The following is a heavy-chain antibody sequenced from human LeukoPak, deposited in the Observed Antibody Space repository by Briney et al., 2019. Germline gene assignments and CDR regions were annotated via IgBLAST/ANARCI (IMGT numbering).Heavy chain of an antibody. CDR1: GFTFSSYA. V-gene: IGHV3-30*04. Sequence: GGSLRLSCAASGFTFSSYAMHWVRQAPGKGLEWVAVISYDGSNKYYADSVKGRFTISRDNSKNTLYLQMSSLRAEDTAVYYCAREDRYGSGSFDYWGQGTLVTVSS. D-gene: IGHD3-10*01. J-gene: IGHJ4*02. CDR3: AREDRYGSGSFDY. CDR2: ISYDGSNK.